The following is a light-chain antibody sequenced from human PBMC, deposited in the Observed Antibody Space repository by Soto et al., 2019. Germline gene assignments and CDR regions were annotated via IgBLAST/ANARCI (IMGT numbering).Light chain of an antibody. V-gene: IGKV1-39*01. CDR2: AAS. Sequence: EIQMTHSPASLSPPAAETVSLTFLASQSISSYLNWYQQKPGKAPKLLIYAASSLQSGVPSRFSGSGSGTDFTLTISSLQPEDFATYYCQQSYSTPWTFGQGTKVDIK. CDR1: QSISSY. J-gene: IGKJ1*01. CDR3: QQSYSTPWT.